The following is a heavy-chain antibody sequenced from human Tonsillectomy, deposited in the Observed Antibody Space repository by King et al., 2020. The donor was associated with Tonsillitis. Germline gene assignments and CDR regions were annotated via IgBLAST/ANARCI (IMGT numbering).Heavy chain of an antibody. Sequence: VQLVESGGGLVQPGRSLRLSCTASGFTFGDYAMNWVRQAPGKGLEWVGFIRSKAYGGTTECAASVKGRFTISRDDSKNIAYLRMNSLKTEDTAMYYCSRSGAGCSSSSCYYFDIWGQGTLVTVSS. CDR2: IRSKAYGGTT. V-gene: IGHV3-49*04. CDR3: SRSGAGCSSSSCYYFDI. CDR1: GFTFGDYA. D-gene: IGHD2-2*01. J-gene: IGHJ4*02.